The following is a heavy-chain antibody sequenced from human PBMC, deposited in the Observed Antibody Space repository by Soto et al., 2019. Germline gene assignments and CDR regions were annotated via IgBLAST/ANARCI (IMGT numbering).Heavy chain of an antibody. CDR2: IYYSGST. Sequence: PSETLSLTCTVSGGSISSYYWSWIRQPPGKGLEWIGYIYYSGSTNYNPSLKSRVTISVDTSKNQFSLKLSSVTAADTAVYYCARHGPVAARRNWFDPWGQEPWSPSPQ. D-gene: IGHD6-6*01. J-gene: IGHJ5*02. CDR3: ARHGPVAARRNWFDP. CDR1: GGSISSYY. V-gene: IGHV4-59*08.